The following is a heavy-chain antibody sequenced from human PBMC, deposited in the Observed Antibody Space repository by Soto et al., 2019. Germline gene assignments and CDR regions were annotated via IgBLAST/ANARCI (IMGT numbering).Heavy chain of an antibody. CDR2: IDPSDSYT. J-gene: IGHJ4*02. CDR1: GYSFTSYW. CDR3: ARHGAMNSGSYYALDY. Sequence: EVQLVQSGAEVKKPGESLRISCKGSGYSFTSYWISWVRQMPGKGLEWMGRIDPSDSYTNYSPSFQGHVTISADKSISTAYLQWSSLKASDTAMYYCARHGAMNSGSYYALDYWGQGTLVTVSS. D-gene: IGHD1-26*01. V-gene: IGHV5-10-1*03.